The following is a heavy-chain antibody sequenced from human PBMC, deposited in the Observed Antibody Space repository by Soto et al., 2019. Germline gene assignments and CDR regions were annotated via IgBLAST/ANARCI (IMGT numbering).Heavy chain of an antibody. V-gene: IGHV3-30*03. J-gene: IGHJ6*03. CDR3: ARVGGTRGPFNYMDV. D-gene: IGHD3-16*01. CDR1: GFTFSSYG. Sequence: SGGSLRLSCAASGFTFSSYGMHWVRQAPGKGLKWVAVISYDGSNKYYADTVKGRFTISRDNSKNTLYLKMNSLRSEDTAVYYCARVGGTRGPFNYMDVWGKGTTVTVSS. CDR2: ISYDGSNK.